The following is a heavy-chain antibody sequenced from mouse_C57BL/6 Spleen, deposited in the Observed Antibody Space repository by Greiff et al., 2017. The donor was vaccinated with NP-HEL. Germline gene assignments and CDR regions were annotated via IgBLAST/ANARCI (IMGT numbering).Heavy chain of an antibody. D-gene: IGHD2-5*01. Sequence: QVQLQQPGAELVRPGSSVKLSCTASGYTFTSYWMHWVKQRPIQGLEWIGNIDPSDSETHYNQKFKDKATLTVDKSSSTAYMQLSSLTSEDSAVYYCAREDSNYSPGFAYWGQGTLVTVSA. J-gene: IGHJ3*01. V-gene: IGHV1-52*01. CDR1: GYTFTSYW. CDR3: AREDSNYSPGFAY. CDR2: IDPSDSET.